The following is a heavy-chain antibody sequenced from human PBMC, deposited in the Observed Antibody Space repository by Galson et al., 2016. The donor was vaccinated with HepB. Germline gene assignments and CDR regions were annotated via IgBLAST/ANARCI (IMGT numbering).Heavy chain of an antibody. J-gene: IGHJ4*02. CDR1: GYTFTNNG. Sequence: SVKVSCKASGYTFTNNGISWVRQAPGQGLEWMAWISAYSGNTNYAQKFQGRVTLTKDTSASTVYMELRSLRSDDTAMYYCARDRDAALDYWGQGALVTVSS. V-gene: IGHV1-18*01. D-gene: IGHD6-13*01. CDR2: ISAYSGNT. CDR3: ARDRDAALDY.